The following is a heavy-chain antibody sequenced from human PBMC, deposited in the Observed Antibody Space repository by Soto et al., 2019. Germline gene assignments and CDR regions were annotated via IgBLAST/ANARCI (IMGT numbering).Heavy chain of an antibody. Sequence: EVPLVESGGGLVKPGGSLRLSCAASGFTFSSYSMNWVRQAPGKGLEWVSSISSSSSYIYYADSVKGRFTISRDNAKNSRYLQMNSLRAEDTAVYYCAREGADSSSWYYYYYGMDVWGQGTTVTVSS. V-gene: IGHV3-21*01. J-gene: IGHJ6*02. D-gene: IGHD6-13*01. CDR3: AREGADSSSWYYYYYGMDV. CDR1: GFTFSSYS. CDR2: ISSSSSYI.